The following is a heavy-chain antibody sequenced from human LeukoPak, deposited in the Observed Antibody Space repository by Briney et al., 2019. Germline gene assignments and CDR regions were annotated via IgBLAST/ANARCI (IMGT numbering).Heavy chain of an antibody. CDR1: GGSFSGYY. CDR3: ARTAAGLAIGDYYYGTDV. CDR2: INHSGST. D-gene: IGHD6-13*01. V-gene: IGHV4-34*01. Sequence: SETLSLTCAVYGGSFSGYYWSWIRQPPGKGLEWIGEINHSGSTNYNPSLKSRVTISVDTSKNQFSLKLSSVTAADTAVYYCARTAAGLAIGDYYYGTDVGGKGTTVTVSS. J-gene: IGHJ6*04.